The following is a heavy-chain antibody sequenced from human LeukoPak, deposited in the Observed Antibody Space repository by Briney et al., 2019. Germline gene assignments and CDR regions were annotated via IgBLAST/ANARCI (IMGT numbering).Heavy chain of an antibody. Sequence: MTSETLSLTCTVSSGSISSSSYYWGWIRQPPGKGLEWIGSTYYSGSTYYNPSLTSRVTISVDTSKNQFSLKLSSVTAADTAVYYCARGYSYGYYFDYWGQGTLVTVSS. CDR2: TYYSGST. D-gene: IGHD5-18*01. J-gene: IGHJ4*02. CDR1: SGSISSSSYY. CDR3: ARGYSYGYYFDY. V-gene: IGHV4-39*01.